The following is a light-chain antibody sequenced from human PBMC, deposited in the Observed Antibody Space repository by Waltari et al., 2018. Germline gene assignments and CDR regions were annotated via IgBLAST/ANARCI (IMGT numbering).Light chain of an antibody. V-gene: IGLV2-14*03. CDR2: DVS. CDR1: SSDVGGYNH. J-gene: IGLJ1*01. Sequence: QSALTQPASVSGSPGQSITISCTGTSSDVGGYNHVSWYQQHPGKAPKLMIYDVSSRPSGVSNRFFGSKSGNTASLTISVLQAEDEAVYFCSSYSTSITPYVFGTGTKVTVL. CDR3: SSYSTSITPYV.